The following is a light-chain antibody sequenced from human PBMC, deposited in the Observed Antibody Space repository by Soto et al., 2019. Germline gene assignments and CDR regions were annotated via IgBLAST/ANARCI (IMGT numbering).Light chain of an antibody. V-gene: IGKV3-11*01. J-gene: IGKJ4*01. CDR3: QQRSNWRLT. CDR1: QSVSSSY. CDR2: DAS. Sequence: EIVFTQSPGTLSLSPGERATLSCRASQSVSSSYLAWYQQKPGQAPRLLIYDASNRATGIPARFSGSGSGTDFTLTISSLEPEDFAVYYCQQRSNWRLTFGGGTKVDI.